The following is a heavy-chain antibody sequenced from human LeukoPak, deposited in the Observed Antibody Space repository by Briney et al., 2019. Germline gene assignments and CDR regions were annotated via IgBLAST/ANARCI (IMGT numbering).Heavy chain of an antibody. D-gene: IGHD3-22*01. J-gene: IGHJ4*02. CDR2: IVPILGIA. CDR1: GGTFSSYA. CDR3: ARVGGHYYDSSGYYWFSD. V-gene: IGHV1-69*04. Sequence: SVKVSCKASGGTFSSYAISWVRQAPGQGLEWMGRIVPILGIANYAQKFQGRVTITADKSTSTAYMELSSLRSEDTAVYYCARVGGHYYDSSGYYWFSDWGQGTLVTVSS.